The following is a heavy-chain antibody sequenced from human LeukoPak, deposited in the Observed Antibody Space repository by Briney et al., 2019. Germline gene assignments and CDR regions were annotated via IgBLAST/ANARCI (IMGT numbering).Heavy chain of an antibody. D-gene: IGHD1-26*01. CDR3: AKDRVYQWELLWHFDL. CDR1: GFTFTGYT. J-gene: IGHJ2*01. CDR2: ISTLSSSI. V-gene: IGHV3-21*04. Sequence: PGGSLRLSCVGSGFTFTGYTMNWVRQAPGKGLEWVSSISTLSSSIYYADSVKGRFTISRDNSKNTLSLQMNSLRAEDTAVYYCAKDRVYQWELLWHFDLWGRGTLVTVSS.